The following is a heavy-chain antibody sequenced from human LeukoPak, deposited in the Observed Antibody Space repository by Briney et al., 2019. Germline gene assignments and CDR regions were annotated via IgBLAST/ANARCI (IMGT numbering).Heavy chain of an antibody. Sequence: SETLSLTCAVYGGSFSGYYGSWIRQPPGKGLEWIGEINHSGSTNYNPSLKSRVTISVDTSKNQFSLKLSSVTAADTAVYYCARVIYGYWVDYWGQGTLVTVSS. CDR1: GGSFSGYY. V-gene: IGHV4-34*01. CDR3: ARVIYGYWVDY. D-gene: IGHD5-24*01. J-gene: IGHJ4*02. CDR2: INHSGST.